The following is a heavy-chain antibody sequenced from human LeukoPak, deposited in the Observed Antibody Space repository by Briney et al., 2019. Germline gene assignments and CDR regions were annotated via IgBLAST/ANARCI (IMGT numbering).Heavy chain of an antibody. V-gene: IGHV4-61*02. Sequence: SETLPLTCTVSGGSISSGSYYWSWIRQPAGKGLEWIGRIYTSGSTNYNPSLKSRATISVDTSKNQFSLKLSSVTAADTAVYYCARTYSSGWPLIDYWGQGTLVTVSS. CDR1: GGSISSGSYY. CDR2: IYTSGST. D-gene: IGHD6-19*01. J-gene: IGHJ4*02. CDR3: ARTYSSGWPLIDY.